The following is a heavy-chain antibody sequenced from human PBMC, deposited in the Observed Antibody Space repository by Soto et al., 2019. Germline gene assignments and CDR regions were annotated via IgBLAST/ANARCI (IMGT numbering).Heavy chain of an antibody. CDR2: IGVGGET. Sequence: EVQLVESGGGLAQPGGSLRLSCAASGFTISSYDMHWVRQVTGKGLEWVSAIGVGGETYQPGFAKGRFTISRDDVRYSVHLQMNSLTVGDTAVYFCVREYCSGGAPCTGLYYVDVWGKGTTVTVS. V-gene: IGHV3-13*01. J-gene: IGHJ6*03. D-gene: IGHD2-15*01. CDR1: GFTISSYD. CDR3: VREYCSGGAPCTGLYYVDV.